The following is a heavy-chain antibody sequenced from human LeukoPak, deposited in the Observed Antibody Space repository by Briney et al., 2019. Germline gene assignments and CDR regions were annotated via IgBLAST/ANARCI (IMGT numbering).Heavy chain of an antibody. J-gene: IGHJ4*02. CDR3: ARGVHIAAAQYGY. Sequence: ASETLSLTCTVSGGSISSYYWSWIRQPPGKGLEWIGYIYYSGTTNYNPSLKSRVTISVDTSKNQFSLKLSSVTAADTAVYYCARGVHIAAAQYGYWGQGTLVTVSS. CDR2: IYYSGTT. CDR1: GGSISSYY. D-gene: IGHD6-13*01. V-gene: IGHV4-59*01.